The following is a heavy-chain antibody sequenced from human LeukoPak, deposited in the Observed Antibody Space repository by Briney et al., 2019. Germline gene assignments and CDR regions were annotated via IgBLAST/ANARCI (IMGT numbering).Heavy chain of an antibody. D-gene: IGHD3-3*01. CDR2: IRNDGSNK. J-gene: IGHJ4*02. Sequence: GGSLRLSCVASGFTFSSYGMHWVRQAPGKGLEWVAFIRNDGSNKHYADSVKGRFTISRDNIKNTLYLQMNSLRAEDTAVYYCAREVYYDFWSGYYTGHFDYWGQGTLVTVSS. CDR3: AREVYYDFWSGYYTGHFDY. CDR1: GFTFSSYG. V-gene: IGHV3-30*02.